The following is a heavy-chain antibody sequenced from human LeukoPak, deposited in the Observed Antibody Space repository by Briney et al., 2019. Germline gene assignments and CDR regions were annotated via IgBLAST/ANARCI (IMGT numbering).Heavy chain of an antibody. V-gene: IGHV3-20*04. CDR2: INWNGGST. CDR1: GFTFDDYG. J-gene: IGHJ4*02. Sequence: AGGSLRLSCAASGFTFDDYGMSWVRQVPGKGLEWVSGINWNGGSTGYADSVKGRFTISRDNAKNSLYLQMNSLRAEDTALYYCARPMYYDGSGSNFDYWGQGTLVTVSS. CDR3: ARPMYYDGSGSNFDY. D-gene: IGHD3-10*01.